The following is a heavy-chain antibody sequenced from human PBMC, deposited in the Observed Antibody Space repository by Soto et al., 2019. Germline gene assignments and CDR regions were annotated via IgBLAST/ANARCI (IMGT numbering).Heavy chain of an antibody. CDR1: GFTFSSYY. V-gene: IGHV3-11*01. J-gene: IGHJ4*02. Sequence: GGSLRLSCAASGFTFSSYYMSWIRQAPGKGLEWVSYISSSGSTIYYADSVKGRFTISRDNAKNSLYLQMNSLRAEGTAVYYCATLGHSKRVDYWGQGTLVTVSS. CDR3: ATLGHSKRVDY. CDR2: ISSSGSTI. D-gene: IGHD3-22*01.